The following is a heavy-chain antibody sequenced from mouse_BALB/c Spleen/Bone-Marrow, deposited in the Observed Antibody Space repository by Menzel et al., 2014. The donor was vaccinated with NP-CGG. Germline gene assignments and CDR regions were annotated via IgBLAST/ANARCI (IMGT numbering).Heavy chain of an antibody. CDR2: INPDSSTI. Sequence: EVHLVESGGGLVQPGGSLKLSCAASKFDFSRYWMSWVRQAPGKGLEWIGEINPDSSTINYTPSLKDKFIISRDNAKNTLYLQMSKVRSEDTALYYCARLNYYGNLVVWGAGTTVTVSS. V-gene: IGHV4-1*02. CDR1: KFDFSRYW. CDR3: ARLNYYGNLVV. D-gene: IGHD1-1*01. J-gene: IGHJ1*01.